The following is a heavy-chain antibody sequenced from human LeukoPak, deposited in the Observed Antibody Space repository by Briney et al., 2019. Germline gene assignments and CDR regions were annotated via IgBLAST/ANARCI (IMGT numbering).Heavy chain of an antibody. CDR1: GFTFSNYG. Sequence: PGGSLRLSCAASGFTFSNYGMSWVRQAPGRGLEWVSTITGSGTNTDYADSVKGRFTISRDNAKNTLYLQMNSLRAEDTAVYYCARDAYADFDYWGQGTLVTVSS. CDR2: ITGSGTNT. V-gene: IGHV3-23*01. CDR3: ARDAYADFDY. J-gene: IGHJ4*02. D-gene: IGHD2-2*01.